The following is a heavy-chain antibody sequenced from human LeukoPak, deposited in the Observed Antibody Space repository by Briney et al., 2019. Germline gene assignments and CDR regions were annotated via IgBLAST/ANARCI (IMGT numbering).Heavy chain of an antibody. CDR2: IKQDGSEK. CDR1: GFTFSSYW. D-gene: IGHD6-19*01. J-gene: IGHJ4*02. CDR3: ARGPRIAVAGTKVGFLNY. Sequence: PGGSLRLSCAASGFTFSSYWMSWVRQAPGKGLEWVANIKQDGSEKYYVDSVKGRFTISRDNAKNSLYLQMNSLRAEDTAVYYCARGPRIAVAGTKVGFLNYWGQGTLVTVSS. V-gene: IGHV3-7*01.